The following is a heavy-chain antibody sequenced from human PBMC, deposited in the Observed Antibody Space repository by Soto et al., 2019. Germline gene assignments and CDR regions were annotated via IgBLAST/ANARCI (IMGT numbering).Heavy chain of an antibody. CDR1: GFTFSDYY. J-gene: IGHJ5*02. Sequence: VQLVESGGGLVKPGGSLRLSCAASGFTFSDYYMSWIRQAPGKGLEWLAYISRDGNAIFYADSVNGRFTISRDNAKNSLFLQMDDLRAEESGMIFCARGAEMSTLTKWFDPWGQGTLVTVSS. CDR3: ARGAEMSTLTKWFDP. CDR2: ISRDGNAI. D-gene: IGHD1-1*01. V-gene: IGHV3-11*01.